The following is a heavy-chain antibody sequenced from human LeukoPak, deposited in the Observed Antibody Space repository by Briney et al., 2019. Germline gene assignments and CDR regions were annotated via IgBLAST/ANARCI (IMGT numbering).Heavy chain of an antibody. CDR3: TTVPIVVVPAVDY. CDR1: GFTFSNAW. CDR2: IKSKTDGGTT. Sequence: GGSLRLSCAASGFTFSNAWMSWVRQAPGKGLEWVGRIKSKTDGGTTDYAAPVKGRFTISRDDSKNTLYLQMNSLKTEDTAVYYCTTVPIVVVPAVDYWGQGTLVTVSS. D-gene: IGHD2-2*01. J-gene: IGHJ4*02. V-gene: IGHV3-15*01.